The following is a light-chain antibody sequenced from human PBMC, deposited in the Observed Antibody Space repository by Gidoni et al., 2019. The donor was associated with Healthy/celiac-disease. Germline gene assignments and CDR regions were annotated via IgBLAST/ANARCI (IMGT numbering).Light chain of an antibody. CDR3: QQANSFPWT. J-gene: IGKJ1*01. V-gene: IGKV1D-12*01. CDR1: QGISSW. Sequence: DIQMTQSPSSVSASVGDRVTITCRASQGISSWLAWYQQKPGKAPKLLIYAASSLQSGVPSRFSGSGSGTDFTLTISSLQPEDSATCQQANSFPWTFGQGTKVEIK. CDR2: AAS.